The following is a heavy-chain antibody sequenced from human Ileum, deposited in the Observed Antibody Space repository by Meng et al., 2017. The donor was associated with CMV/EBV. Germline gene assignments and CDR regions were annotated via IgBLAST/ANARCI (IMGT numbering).Heavy chain of an antibody. D-gene: IGHD4-17*01. J-gene: IGHJ5*02. V-gene: IGHV3-15*01. CDR2: IKSKTDGGTT. Sequence: TFSDAWRSWGRQAPGKGREGVGRIKSKTDGGTTDYAAPVKGRFTISRDDSKNTLYLQMNSLKTEDTAVYYCTTVVTTVTSRYTGWFDPWGQGTLVTVSS. CDR3: TTVVTTVTSRYTGWFDP. CDR1: TFSDAW.